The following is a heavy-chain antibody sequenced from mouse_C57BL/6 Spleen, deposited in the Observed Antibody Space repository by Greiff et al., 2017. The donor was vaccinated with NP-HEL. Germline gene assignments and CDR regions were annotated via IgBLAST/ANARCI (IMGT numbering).Heavy chain of an antibody. CDR2: ISSGSSTI. CDR1: GFTFSDYG. J-gene: IGHJ4*01. CDR3: ARPYRGAMDY. D-gene: IGHD2-10*01. V-gene: IGHV5-17*01. Sequence: DVKLVESGGGLVKPGGSLKLSCAASGFTFSDYGMHWVRQAPEKGLEWVAYISSGSSTIYYAETVKGRFTIARDNAKNTLFLQMTSLRSEDTAMYYCARPYRGAMDYWGQGTSVTVSS.